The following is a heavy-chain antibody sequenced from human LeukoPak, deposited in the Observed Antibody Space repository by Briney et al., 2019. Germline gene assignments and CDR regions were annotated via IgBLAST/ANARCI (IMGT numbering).Heavy chain of an antibody. CDR2: IIPIFGTA. Sequence: ASVKVSCKASGGTFSSYAISWVRQAPGQGLEWMGGIIPIFGTANYAQKFQGRVTITADGSTSTAYMELSSLRSEDTAVYYCARPAGASSSYYYYYGTDVWGQGTTVTVSS. CDR1: GGTFSSYA. J-gene: IGHJ6*02. V-gene: IGHV1-69*13. CDR3: ARPAGASSSYYYYYGTDV. D-gene: IGHD6-6*01.